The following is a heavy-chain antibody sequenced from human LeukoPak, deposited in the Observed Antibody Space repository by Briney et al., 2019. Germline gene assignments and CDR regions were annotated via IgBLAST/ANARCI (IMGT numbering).Heavy chain of an antibody. CDR2: IIPIFGTA. CDR3: ARDRYDSSGYYYYYYYMDV. D-gene: IGHD3-22*01. Sequence: SVKVSCKASGGTFSSYAISWVRQAPGQGLEWMGRIIPIFGTANYAQKFQGRVTITTDESTSTAYMELSSLRSEDTAVYYCARDRYDSSGYYYYYYYMDVWGKGTTVTVSS. V-gene: IGHV1-69*05. J-gene: IGHJ6*03. CDR1: GGTFSSYA.